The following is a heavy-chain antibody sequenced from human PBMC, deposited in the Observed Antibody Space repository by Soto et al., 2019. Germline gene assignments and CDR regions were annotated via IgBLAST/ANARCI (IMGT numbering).Heavy chain of an antibody. D-gene: IGHD6-13*01. V-gene: IGHV1-46*01. CDR3: ARDQSPRGSWNDY. CDR1: GYTFTSYY. CDR2: INPSGGST. Sequence: VASVKVSCKASGYTFTSYYIHWVRQAPGQGLEWMGIINPSGGSTTYAQKFQGRVTMTRDTSTSTVYMELSSLRAEDTAVYYCARDQSPRGSWNDYWGQGTLVTVSS. J-gene: IGHJ4*02.